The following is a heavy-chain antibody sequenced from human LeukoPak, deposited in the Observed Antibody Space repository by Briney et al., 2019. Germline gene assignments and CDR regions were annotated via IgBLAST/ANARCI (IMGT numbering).Heavy chain of an antibody. CDR1: GGSISSYY. V-gene: IGHV4-59*01. CDR3: ARDKGVVVAAIPTGIYYYYYGMDV. J-gene: IGHJ6*02. CDR2: IYYSGST. Sequence: SETLSLTCTVSGGSISSYYWGWIRQPPGKGLEWIGYIYYSGSTNYNPSLKSRVTISVDTSKNQFSLKLSSVTAADTAVYYCARDKGVVVAAIPTGIYYYYYGMDVWGQGTTVTVSS. D-gene: IGHD2-15*01.